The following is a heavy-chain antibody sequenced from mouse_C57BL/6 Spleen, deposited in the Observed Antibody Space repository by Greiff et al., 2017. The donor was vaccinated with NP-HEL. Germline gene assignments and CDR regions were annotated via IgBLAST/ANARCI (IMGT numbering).Heavy chain of an antibody. V-gene: IGHV1-82*01. Sequence: QVQLQQSGPELVKPGASVKISCKASGYAFSSSWMNWVKQRPGKGLEWIGRIYPGDGDTNYNGKFKGKATLTADKSSSTAYMQLSSLTSEDSAVYFCARIRYDYDPYYYAMDYWGQGTSVTVSS. CDR1: GYAFSSSW. D-gene: IGHD2-4*01. CDR2: IYPGDGDT. CDR3: ARIRYDYDPYYYAMDY. J-gene: IGHJ4*01.